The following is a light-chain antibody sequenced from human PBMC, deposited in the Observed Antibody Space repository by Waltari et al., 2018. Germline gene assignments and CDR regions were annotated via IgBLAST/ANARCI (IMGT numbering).Light chain of an antibody. CDR3: QQSYSTPYT. CDR1: QSISSY. J-gene: IGKJ2*01. CDR2: AAS. V-gene: IGKV1-39*01. Sequence: DIQMTQSPSSLSASVGVRVIITCRASQSISSYLNWYQQKPGKAPKLLIYAASSLQSGVPSRFSGSGSGTDFTLTISSLQPEDFATYYCQQSYSTPYTFGQGTKLEIK.